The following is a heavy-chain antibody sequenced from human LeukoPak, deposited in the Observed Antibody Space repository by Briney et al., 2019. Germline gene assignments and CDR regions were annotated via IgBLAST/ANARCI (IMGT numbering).Heavy chain of an antibody. CDR1: PLTFRSYD. CDR3: ARDWALDS. V-gene: IGHV3-48*01. Sequence: GGSLRLSCAAPPLTFRSYDMNWVRQAPGKGLEWVSFISSSSGTIYYADSVRGRFTISRDNAKNSLYLQMNSVRVEDTGVYYCARDWALDSWGQGTLVTVSS. J-gene: IGHJ4*02. D-gene: IGHD1-1*01. CDR2: ISSSSGTI.